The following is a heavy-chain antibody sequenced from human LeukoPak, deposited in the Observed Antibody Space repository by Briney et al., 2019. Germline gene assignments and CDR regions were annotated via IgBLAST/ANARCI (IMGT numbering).Heavy chain of an antibody. D-gene: IGHD5-12*01. Sequence: ASVKVSCKASGYTLTRYAMHWVRQAPGQRLEWMGWLNAGNGNTKYSQKFQGRVTITRDTSASTAYMELSSLRSEDTAVYYCARDRSSGYEPYFDYWGQGTLVTVSS. CDR3: ARDRSSGYEPYFDY. J-gene: IGHJ4*02. V-gene: IGHV1-3*01. CDR1: GYTLTRYA. CDR2: LNAGNGNT.